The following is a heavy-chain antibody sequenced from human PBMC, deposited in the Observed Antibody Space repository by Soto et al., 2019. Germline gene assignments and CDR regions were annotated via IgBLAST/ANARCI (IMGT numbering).Heavy chain of an antibody. Sequence: QVQLQESGPGLVKPSQTLSLTCTVSGGSISSGGYYWSWIRQHPGKVLEWIGYIYYSGSTYYNPSLKSRVTISVDTSKNQFSLKLTSVAAADTAVYYCARSRTSANYFDYWGQGTLVTVSS. CDR2: IYYSGST. CDR3: ARSRTSANYFDY. V-gene: IGHV4-31*03. D-gene: IGHD2-2*01. CDR1: GGSISSGGYY. J-gene: IGHJ4*02.